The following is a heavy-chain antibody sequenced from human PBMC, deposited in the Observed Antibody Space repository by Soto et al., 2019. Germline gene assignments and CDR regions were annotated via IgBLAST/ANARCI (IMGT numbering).Heavy chain of an antibody. J-gene: IGHJ4*02. CDR1: GGSFSVSY. D-gene: IGHD3-10*01. V-gene: IGHV4-59*08. CDR3: ARHNYGSGSTYFDY. Sequence: QVQLQESGPGLLKPSETLSLTCTVSGGSFSVSYGSWIRQPPGKGLEWIGYIYYSGSTNYNPSLKSRVTISVDTSKNQFSLKLNSMTAADTAVYYCARHNYGSGSTYFDYWGQGTLVTVSS. CDR2: IYYSGST.